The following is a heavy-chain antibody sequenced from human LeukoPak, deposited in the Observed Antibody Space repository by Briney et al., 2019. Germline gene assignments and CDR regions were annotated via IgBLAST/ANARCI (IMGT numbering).Heavy chain of an antibody. Sequence: PGGSLRLSCAASGFTFSSYAMSWVRQAPGKGLEWVSAISGSGGSTYYADSVKGRFTIYRDNSKNTLYLQMNSLRAEDTAVYYCAKHKYYYDSSGYYAHWGQGTLVTVSS. CDR3: AKHKYYYDSSGYYAH. CDR2: ISGSGGST. J-gene: IGHJ4*02. CDR1: GFTFSSYA. V-gene: IGHV3-23*01. D-gene: IGHD3-22*01.